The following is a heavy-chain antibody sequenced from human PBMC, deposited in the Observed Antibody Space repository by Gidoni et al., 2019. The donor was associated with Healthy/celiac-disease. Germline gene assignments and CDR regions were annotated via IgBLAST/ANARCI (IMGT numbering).Heavy chain of an antibody. CDR2: IYYSGST. D-gene: IGHD6-13*01. J-gene: IGHJ4*02. V-gene: IGHV4-39*01. CDR3: ARHTSRWTIDY. Sequence: IGSIYYSGSTYYNPSLKSRVTISVDTSKNQFSLKLSSVTAADTAVYYCARHTSRWTIDYWGQGTLVTVSS.